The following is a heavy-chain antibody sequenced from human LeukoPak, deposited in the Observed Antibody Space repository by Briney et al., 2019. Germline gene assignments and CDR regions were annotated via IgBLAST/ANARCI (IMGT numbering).Heavy chain of an antibody. CDR2: INPNSGGT. V-gene: IGHV1-2*02. CDR1: GYTFTGHY. CDR3: ARVQYYNILTGSFQY. J-gene: IGHJ4*02. Sequence: ASVKVSCKASGYTFTGHYIHWVRQDPGQGLEWMGWINPNSGGTKYAQKFQGRVTRTRDTSISTAYMEVRSLRSDDTAYYYCARVQYYNILTGSFQYWGQGTLVTVSS. D-gene: IGHD3-9*01.